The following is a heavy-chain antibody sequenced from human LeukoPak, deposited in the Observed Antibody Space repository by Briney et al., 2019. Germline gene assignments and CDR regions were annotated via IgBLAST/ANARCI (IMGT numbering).Heavy chain of an antibody. CDR3: ARDPYSGSYGNYYYYFMDV. V-gene: IGHV3-53*01. Sequence: GGSLRLSCAASGFSVSNNYMSWVRQAPGKGLEWVSVLYSGGSAYYADSVKGRFTISRDNAKNSLYLQMNSLRAEDTAVYYCARDPYSGSYGNYYYYFMDVWGKGTTVTISS. D-gene: IGHD1-26*01. CDR2: LYSGGSA. CDR1: GFSVSNNY. J-gene: IGHJ6*03.